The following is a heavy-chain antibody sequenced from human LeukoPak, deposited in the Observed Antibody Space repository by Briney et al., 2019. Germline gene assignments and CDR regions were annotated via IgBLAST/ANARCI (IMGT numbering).Heavy chain of an antibody. D-gene: IGHD2-21*02. CDR2: IYYSGST. Sequence: KPSETLSLTCTVSGGSISSYYWSWIRPPPGKGLEWIGYIYYSGSTNYNPSLKSRVTISVDTSKNQFSLKLSSVTAADTAVYYCARVKRDAAYCGGDCYEGWFDPWGQGTLVTVSS. CDR3: ARVKRDAAYCGGDCYEGWFDP. J-gene: IGHJ5*02. V-gene: IGHV4-59*12. CDR1: GGSISSYY.